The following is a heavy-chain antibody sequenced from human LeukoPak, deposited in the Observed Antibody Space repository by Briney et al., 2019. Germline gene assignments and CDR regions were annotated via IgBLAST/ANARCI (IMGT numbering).Heavy chain of an antibody. J-gene: IGHJ4*02. D-gene: IGHD1-7*01. CDR1: GYTFTSYG. V-gene: IGHV1-18*01. Sequence: ASVKVSCKASGYTFTSYGISWGRQAPGQGREWMGWISGYNDNTNYAQKFQGRVTMTTDTSTSTAYMELRSLRSDDTAVYYCARDGTSTDDYWGQGTLVTVSS. CDR2: ISGYNDNT. CDR3: ARDGTSTDDY.